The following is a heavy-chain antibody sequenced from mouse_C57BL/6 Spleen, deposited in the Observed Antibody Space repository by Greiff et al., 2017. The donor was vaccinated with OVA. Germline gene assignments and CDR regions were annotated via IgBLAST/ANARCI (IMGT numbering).Heavy chain of an antibody. CDR2: ISYDGST. J-gene: IGHJ1*03. Sequence: EVKLVKSGPGLVKPSQSLSLTCSVTGYSITSGYYWNWIRQFPGNKLEWMGYISYDGSTNYNPSLKNRISITRDTSKNQFFLKLNSVTTEDTATYYCARGGYDYDAGYFDVWGTGTTVTVSS. D-gene: IGHD2-4*01. V-gene: IGHV3-6*01. CDR1: GYSITSGYY. CDR3: ARGGYDYDAGYFDV.